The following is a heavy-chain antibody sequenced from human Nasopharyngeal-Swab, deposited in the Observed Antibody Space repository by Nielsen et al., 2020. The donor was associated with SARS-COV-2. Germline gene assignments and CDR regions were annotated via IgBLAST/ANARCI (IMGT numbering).Heavy chain of an antibody. D-gene: IGHD5-12*01. CDR1: GFTFSSYW. CDR3: ARDKDSGYELTPPLY. CDR2: IKQDGSEK. Sequence: GGSLRLSCAASGFTFSSYWMSWVRQAPGKGLEWVANIKQDGSEKYYVDSVKGRFTISRDNAKNSLYLQMNSLRAEDTAVYYCARDKDSGYELTPPLYWSQGTLVTVSS. J-gene: IGHJ4*02. V-gene: IGHV3-7*01.